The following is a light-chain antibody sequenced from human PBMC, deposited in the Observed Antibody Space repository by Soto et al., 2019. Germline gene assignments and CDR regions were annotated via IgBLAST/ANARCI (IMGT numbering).Light chain of an antibody. V-gene: IGKV1-6*01. Sequence: IQVTQAPTSVSACLVDRVTITCRTSQDIRNDLGWYQQKPGKAPKLVIYGVFNLQSGVPSRFSGSGFGTDFTLTISSLQPEDSATYYCLQDFNYPLTFGGGTKVDIK. CDR3: LQDFNYPLT. CDR1: QDIRND. J-gene: IGKJ4*01. CDR2: GVF.